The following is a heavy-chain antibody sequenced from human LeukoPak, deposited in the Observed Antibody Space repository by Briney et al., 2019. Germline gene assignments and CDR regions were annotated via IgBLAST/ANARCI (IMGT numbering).Heavy chain of an antibody. J-gene: IGHJ4*02. CDR3: ARSYYDSSGYPPYYFDY. Sequence: GGSLRLSCAASGFTFSSYSMNWVRQAPGKGLEWVSSISSSSSYIYYADSVKGRFTISRDNAKNSLYLQMNSLRAEDTALYHCARSYYDSSGYPPYYFDYWGQGTLVTVSS. D-gene: IGHD3-22*01. V-gene: IGHV3-21*04. CDR1: GFTFSSYS. CDR2: ISSSSSYI.